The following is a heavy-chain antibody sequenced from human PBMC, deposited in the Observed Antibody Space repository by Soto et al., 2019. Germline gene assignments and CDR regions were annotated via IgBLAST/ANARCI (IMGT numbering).Heavy chain of an antibody. V-gene: IGHV1-69*13. CDR1: GGTFSSYA. Sequence: SVKVSCKASGGTFSSYAISWVRQAPGQGLEWMGGIIPIFGTANYAQKFQGRVTITADESTSTAYMELGSLRSEDTAVYYCARDLDGSSPPNFDYWGQGTLVTVSS. CDR3: ARDLDGSSPPNFDY. CDR2: IIPIFGTA. D-gene: IGHD6-13*01. J-gene: IGHJ4*02.